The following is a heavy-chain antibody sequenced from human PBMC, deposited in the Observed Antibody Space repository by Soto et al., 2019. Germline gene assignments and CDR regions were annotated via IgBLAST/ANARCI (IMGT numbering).Heavy chain of an antibody. V-gene: IGHV4-39*01. Sequence: DTLSLTCPVSGDSISSTSYSWAWIRQAPGKGLEWIGSIYYTWSSDYNPSLKSRLNISVDKFKNQFSLKLRSATAADKAVYFCASPPKAVSGYFNSWGQGTPVTVYS. J-gene: IGHJ5*02. CDR1: GDSISSTSYS. D-gene: IGHD3-3*01. CDR3: ASPPKAVSGYFNS. CDR2: IYYTWSS.